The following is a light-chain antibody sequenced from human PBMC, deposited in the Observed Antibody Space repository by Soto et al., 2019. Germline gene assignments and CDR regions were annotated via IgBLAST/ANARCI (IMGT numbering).Light chain of an antibody. CDR1: QTIYTW. Sequence: DIRMTQSPSTLSASVGDTVTITCRASQTIYTWLAWYQHKPGKAPKVIIYDASTLESGVPSRFSGSGSGTEFTLTISSLQPDDFATYYCQQYNAYSPYTFGQGTK. CDR3: QQYNAYSPYT. J-gene: IGKJ2*01. CDR2: DAS. V-gene: IGKV1-5*01.